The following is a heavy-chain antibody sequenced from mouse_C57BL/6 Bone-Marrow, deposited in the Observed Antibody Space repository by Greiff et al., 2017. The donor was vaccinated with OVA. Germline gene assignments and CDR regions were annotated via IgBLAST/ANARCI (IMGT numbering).Heavy chain of an antibody. CDR1: GYTFTSYG. J-gene: IGHJ3*01. V-gene: IGHV1-81*01. D-gene: IGHD2-3*01. Sequence: QVQLQQSGAELARPGASVKLSCKASGYTFTSYGISWVKQSTGQGLEWIGEIYPRSGNTYYNEKFKGKATLTADKSSSTAYMELRSLTSEDSAVYFCARGGWLLAYWGQGTLVTVSA. CDR3: ARGGWLLAY. CDR2: IYPRSGNT.